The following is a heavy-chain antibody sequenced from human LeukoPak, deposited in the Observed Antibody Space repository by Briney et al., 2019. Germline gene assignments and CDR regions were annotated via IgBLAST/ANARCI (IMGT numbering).Heavy chain of an antibody. CDR3: ARDHYYDSSGSPPDAFDI. Sequence: GASVKVSCKASGYTFSSYGICWVRQAPGQGLEWVGWISVYNGNTNYAQKIQGRVTMTTDTSTSTAYMELRSLRSDDTDVYYCARDHYYDSSGSPPDAFDIWGQGTMVTVSS. CDR2: ISVYNGNT. D-gene: IGHD3-22*01. CDR1: GYTFSSYG. J-gene: IGHJ3*02. V-gene: IGHV1-18*01.